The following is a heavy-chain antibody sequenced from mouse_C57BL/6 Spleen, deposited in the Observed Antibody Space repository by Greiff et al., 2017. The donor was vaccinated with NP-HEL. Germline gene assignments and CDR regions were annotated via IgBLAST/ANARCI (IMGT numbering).Heavy chain of an antibody. D-gene: IGHD1-1*01. J-gene: IGHJ1*03. CDR2: IWSGGST. V-gene: IGHV2-2*01. CDR1: GFSLTSYG. Sequence: VMLVESGPGLVQPSQSLSITCTVSGFSLTSYGVHWVRQSPGKGLEWLGVIWSGGSTDYNAAFISRLSISKDNSKSQVFFKMNSLQADDTAIYYCARNWGPGSSLYWYFDVWGTGTTVTVSS. CDR3: ARNWGPGSSLYWYFDV.